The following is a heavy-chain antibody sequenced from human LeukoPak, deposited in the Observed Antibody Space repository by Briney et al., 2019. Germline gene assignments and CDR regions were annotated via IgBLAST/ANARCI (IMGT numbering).Heavy chain of an antibody. CDR3: ARDVFDY. V-gene: IGHV3-7*01. Sequence: GGSLRLSCAASGFTISNYWMSWVRQAPGKGLEWVATINQDGGGKYYVDSVKGRFTISRDSAESSLYLQMNSVTAEDTAVYYCARDVFDYWGQGTRVTVSS. J-gene: IGHJ4*02. CDR2: INQDGGGK. CDR1: GFTISNYW.